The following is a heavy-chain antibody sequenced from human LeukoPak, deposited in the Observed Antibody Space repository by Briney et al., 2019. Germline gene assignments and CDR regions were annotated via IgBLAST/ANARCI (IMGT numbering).Heavy chain of an antibody. D-gene: IGHD4-17*01. CDR1: GGSFSGYY. V-gene: IGHV4-34*01. CDR2: INHSGST. J-gene: IGHJ1*01. Sequence: SETLSLTCAVYGGSFSGYYWSWIRQPPGKGLEWIGEINHSGSTNYNPSLKSRVTISVDTSKNQFSLKLSSVTAADTAVYYCARGPTTTVTTHWGQGTLVTVSS. CDR3: ARGPTTTVTTH.